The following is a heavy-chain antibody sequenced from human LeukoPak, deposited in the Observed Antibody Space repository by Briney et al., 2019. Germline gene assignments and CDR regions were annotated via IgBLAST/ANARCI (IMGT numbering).Heavy chain of an antibody. CDR2: IHHSGKA. CDR1: GGSISGYY. V-gene: IGHV4-59*01. J-gene: IGHJ6*02. Sequence: SETLSLTCSVSGGSISGYYWTWTRQPPGKGLEWIGQIHHSGKADYNPSLRSRITISVDTSKNKMFLKLSSVTAADTAVYYCARFGIFYDMDVWGRGTTVTVSS. D-gene: IGHD3-16*01. CDR3: ARFGIFYDMDV.